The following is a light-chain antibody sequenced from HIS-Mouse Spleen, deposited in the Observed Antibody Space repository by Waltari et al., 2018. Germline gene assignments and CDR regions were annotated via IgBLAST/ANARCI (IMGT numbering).Light chain of an antibody. V-gene: IGLV2-23*01. Sequence: QSALTQPASVSGSPGHSITISCPGTSSDVGSYNLFSWYQQHPGKAPKLMIYEGSKRPSGVSNRFSGSKSGNTASLTISGLQAEDEADYYCCSYAGSSTWVFGGGTKLTVL. J-gene: IGLJ3*02. CDR1: SSDVGSYNL. CDR3: CSYAGSSTWV. CDR2: EGS.